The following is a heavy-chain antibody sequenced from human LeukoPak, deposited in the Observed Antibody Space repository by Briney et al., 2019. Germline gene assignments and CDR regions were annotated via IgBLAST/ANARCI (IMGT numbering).Heavy chain of an antibody. V-gene: IGHV1-2*06. Sequence: ASVKVSCKASEYTFTGYYMHWVRQAPGQGLEWMGRINPNSGGTNYAQKFRGRVTTTRDTSISTAYKELSRLRSDDTAVYYCAADYGDYSRWGQGTMVTVSS. CDR1: EYTFTGYY. CDR3: AADYGDYSR. CDR2: INPNSGGT. J-gene: IGHJ3*01. D-gene: IGHD4-17*01.